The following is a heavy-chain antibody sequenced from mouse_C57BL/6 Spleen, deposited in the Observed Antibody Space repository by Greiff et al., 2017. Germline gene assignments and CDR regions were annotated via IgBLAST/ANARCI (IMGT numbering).Heavy chain of an antibody. V-gene: IGHV1-15*01. D-gene: IGHD1-1*01. J-gene: IGHJ1*03. Sequence: VKLMESGAELVRPGASVTLSCKASGYTFTDYEMHWVKQTPVHGLEWIGAIDPETGGTAYNQKFKGKAILTADKSSSTAYMELRSLTSEDSAVYYCTRHYGSSLYWYFDVWGTGTTVTVSS. CDR1: GYTFTDYE. CDR2: IDPETGGT. CDR3: TRHYGSSLYWYFDV.